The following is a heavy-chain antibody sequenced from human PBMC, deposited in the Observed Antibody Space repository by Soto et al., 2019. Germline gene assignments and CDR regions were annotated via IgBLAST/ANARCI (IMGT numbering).Heavy chain of an antibody. CDR3: ARERNYSRSYSAFDI. V-gene: IGHV1-69*13. J-gene: IGHJ3*02. D-gene: IGHD1-26*01. CDR2: IIPIFGTA. CDR1: GGTFSSYA. Sequence: ASVKVSCKASGGTFSSYAISWVRQAPGQGLEWMGGIIPIFGTANYAQKFQGRVTITADESTSTAYMELSSLRSEDTAVYYCARERNYSRSYSAFDIWGQGTMVTVSS.